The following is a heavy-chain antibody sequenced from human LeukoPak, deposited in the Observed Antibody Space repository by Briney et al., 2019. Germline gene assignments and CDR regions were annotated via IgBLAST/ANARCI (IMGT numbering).Heavy chain of an antibody. V-gene: IGHV4-59*01. CDR2: IYYSGST. CDR3: ARAGMYNWNYFDY. CDR1: GGSISNYY. Sequence: PSGTLSLTCTVPGGSISNYYWSWIRQPPGKGLECIGYIYYSGSTNYNPSLKSRVTISVDTSKNQFSLKLGSVTAADTAVYYCARAGMYNWNYFDYWGQGTLVTVSS. D-gene: IGHD1-20*01. J-gene: IGHJ4*02.